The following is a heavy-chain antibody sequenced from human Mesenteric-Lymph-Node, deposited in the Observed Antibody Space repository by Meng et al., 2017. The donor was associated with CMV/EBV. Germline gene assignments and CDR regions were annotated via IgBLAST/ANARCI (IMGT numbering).Heavy chain of an antibody. J-gene: IGHJ4*02. CDR3: ACSTGYSSSWYWSSIDY. Sequence: GGSLRLSCAASGFNFSGYSMNWVRQAPGKGLEWVSYIGSRYNTIYYADSVRGRFSISRDNAKNSLYLQMNSLRAEDTAVYYCACSTGYSSSWYWSSIDYWGQGTLVTVSS. CDR2: IGSRYNTI. CDR1: GFNFSGYS. V-gene: IGHV3-48*04. D-gene: IGHD6-13*01.